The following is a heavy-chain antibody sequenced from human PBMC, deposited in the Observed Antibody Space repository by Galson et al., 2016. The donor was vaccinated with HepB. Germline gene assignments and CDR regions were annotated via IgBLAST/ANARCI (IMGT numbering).Heavy chain of an antibody. CDR1: GFTFRNYA. D-gene: IGHD3-22*01. J-gene: IGHJ4*02. V-gene: IGHV3-23*01. CDR3: AKRDYPDRSGYAPLFDS. Sequence: SLRLSCAASGFTFRNYATSWVRQAPRKGLEWVSGITGSGYKTYYADSVKGRFTISRDNSKDTLFLQMNSLRVEDTAVYYCAKRDYPDRSGYAPLFDSWGQGSLVTVSS. CDR2: ITGSGYKT.